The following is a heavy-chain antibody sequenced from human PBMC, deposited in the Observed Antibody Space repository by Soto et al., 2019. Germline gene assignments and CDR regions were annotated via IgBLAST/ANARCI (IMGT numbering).Heavy chain of an antibody. D-gene: IGHD2-15*01. CDR3: ARAQRCSGGSCYSPDYYYYGMDV. CDR1: GGSFSASY. Sequence: XGTLSLTCAVHGGSFSASYWSWIRQPPGNGLEWIGEINHSGSTNYNPSLTSRVTISVDTSKNQFSLKLSSVTAADTAVYYCARAQRCSGGSCYSPDYYYYGMDVWGQGTTVTVSS. CDR2: INHSGST. J-gene: IGHJ6*02. V-gene: IGHV4-34*01.